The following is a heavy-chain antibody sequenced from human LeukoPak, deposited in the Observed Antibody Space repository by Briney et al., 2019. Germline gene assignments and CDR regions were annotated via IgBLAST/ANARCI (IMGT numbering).Heavy chain of an antibody. D-gene: IGHD4-23*01. Sequence: GGSLRLSCAASGXTFSHYSMNWVRQAPGKGLEWVSSISSSSSYINYADSVKGRFTISRDNAKNSLYLQMNSLRAEDTAVYYCASDPTVAGSYWGQGTPVTVSS. CDR2: ISSSSSYI. V-gene: IGHV3-21*01. CDR1: GXTFSHYS. J-gene: IGHJ4*02. CDR3: ASDPTVAGSY.